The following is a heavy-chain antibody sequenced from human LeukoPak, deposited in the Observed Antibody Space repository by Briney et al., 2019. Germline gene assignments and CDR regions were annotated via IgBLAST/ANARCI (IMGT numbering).Heavy chain of an antibody. D-gene: IGHD5-18*01. CDR3: AKNKGYSDGGYYFDY. V-gene: IGHV3-30*18. CDR2: ISYDGSNK. J-gene: IGHJ4*02. Sequence: GGSLRLSCAASGFTFSSYGVHWVRQAPGKGLEWVAVISYDGSNKYYADSVKGRFTISRDNSKNTLYLQMNSLGAEDTAVYYCAKNKGYSDGGYYFDYWGQGTLVTVSS. CDR1: GFTFSSYG.